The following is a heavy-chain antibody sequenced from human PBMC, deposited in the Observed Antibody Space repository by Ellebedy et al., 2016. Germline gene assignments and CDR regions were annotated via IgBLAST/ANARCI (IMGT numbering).Heavy chain of an antibody. V-gene: IGHV4-39*01. J-gene: IGHJ2*01. CDR3: ARFTLRGGDFILRWDHWFFDL. CDR1: GCSIPSSASFSGGTSY. Sequence: SETLSLTCTVSGCSIPSSASFSGGTSYWGWIRQAPGKGLQWIANIYYTGSAYYNPSLRSRVTISVDTSKHQLSLRVNSVTAADAGVYYCARFTLRGGDFILRWDHWFFDLWGRGALVTVSP. CDR2: IYYTGSA. D-gene: IGHD2-21*02.